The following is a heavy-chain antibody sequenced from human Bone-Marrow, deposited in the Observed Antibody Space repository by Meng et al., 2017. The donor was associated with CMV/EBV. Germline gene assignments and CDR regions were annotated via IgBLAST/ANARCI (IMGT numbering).Heavy chain of an antibody. CDR1: GFTFSSYA. D-gene: IGHD2-15*01. Sequence: GESLKISCAASGFTFSSYAMSWVRQAPGKGLEWVSTISASGGRTYYADSVKGRFTNSRDNSKQTLNLQRNSGRAEDTAVYYCAKMPRYLGAASHLDYWGQGTLVTVSS. CDR2: ISASGGRT. J-gene: IGHJ4*02. CDR3: AKMPRYLGAASHLDY. V-gene: IGHV3-23*01.